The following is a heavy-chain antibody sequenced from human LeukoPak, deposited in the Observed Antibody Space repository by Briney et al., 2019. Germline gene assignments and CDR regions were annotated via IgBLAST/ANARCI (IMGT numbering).Heavy chain of an antibody. J-gene: IGHJ4*02. CDR1: GYTFTSYD. Sequence: GASVKLSCKASGYTFTSYDINWVRQATGQGLEWMGWMNPNSGNTGYAQKFQGRVTMTRNTSISTAYMELSSLRSEDTAVYYCARYSGYDSDLDYWGQGTLVTVSS. CDR2: MNPNSGNT. D-gene: IGHD5-12*01. CDR3: ARYSGYDSDLDY. V-gene: IGHV1-8*01.